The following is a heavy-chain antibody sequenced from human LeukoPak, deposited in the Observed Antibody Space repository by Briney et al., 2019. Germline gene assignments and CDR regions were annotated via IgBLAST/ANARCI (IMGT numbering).Heavy chain of an antibody. D-gene: IGHD1-20*01. V-gene: IGHV1-69*01. CDR3: ARDAGARLTGTPI. CDR2: IIPIFGTA. Sequence: SVKVSCEASGGTFSSYAISWVRQAPGQGLEWMGGIIPIFGTANYAQKFQGRVTITADESTSTAYMELSSLRSEDTAVYYCARDAGARLTGTPIWGQGTLVTVSS. CDR1: GGTFSSYA. J-gene: IGHJ4*02.